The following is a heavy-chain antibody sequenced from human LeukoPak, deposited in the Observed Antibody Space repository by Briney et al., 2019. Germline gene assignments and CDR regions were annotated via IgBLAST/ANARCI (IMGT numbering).Heavy chain of an antibody. Sequence: ASVTVSCKASGYTFTSSYDINWVRQAPGQGLEWMGWMNPYSGITGYPQKFQGRVTMTRDTSISTAYMELSSLTSEGTAVYFCARENVNKGSSWGYDYFGMDVWGQGTAVTVSS. CDR3: ARENVNKGSSWGYDYFGMDV. CDR1: GYTFTSSYD. CDR2: MNPYSGIT. D-gene: IGHD6-13*01. V-gene: IGHV1-8*01. J-gene: IGHJ6*02.